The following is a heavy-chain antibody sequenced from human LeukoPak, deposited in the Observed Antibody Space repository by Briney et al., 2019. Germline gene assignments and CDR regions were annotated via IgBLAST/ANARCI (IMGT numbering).Heavy chain of an antibody. CDR2: IYYSGST. CDR1: GGSINSDDYY. Sequence: SETLSLTCTVSGGSINSDDYYWSWIRQPPGKGLEWIAYIYYSGSTNYNPSLKSRVSISVDTSKNQLSLKLSSVTSADTAVYYCARSGYSYGYGYWGQGTLVTVSS. V-gene: IGHV4-30-4*01. D-gene: IGHD5-18*01. J-gene: IGHJ4*02. CDR3: ARSGYSYGYGY.